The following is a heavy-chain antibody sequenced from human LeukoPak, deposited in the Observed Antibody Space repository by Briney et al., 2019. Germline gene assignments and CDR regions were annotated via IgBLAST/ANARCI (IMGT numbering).Heavy chain of an antibody. Sequence: KPSETLSLTCSVSGHSISGGYYWGWMRQPPGKGLEWIGSIYQSETAHYNPSLKSRVTMSVDTSKNQFSLKLTSMTAADTAFYYCARDIPSYYGSGSFDYWGQGTLVTVSS. J-gene: IGHJ4*02. CDR2: IYQSETA. CDR1: GHSISGGYY. D-gene: IGHD3-10*01. V-gene: IGHV4-38-2*02. CDR3: ARDIPSYYGSGSFDY.